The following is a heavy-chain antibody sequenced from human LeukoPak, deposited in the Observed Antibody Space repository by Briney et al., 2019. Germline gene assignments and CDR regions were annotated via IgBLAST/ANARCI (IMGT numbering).Heavy chain of an antibody. D-gene: IGHD2-15*01. V-gene: IGHV3-23*01. Sequence: GGSLRLSCGASGFTFSSYAMSWVRQAPGKGLEWVSSISGSGGSTYYGDSVKGQFSISRDNSKNTLSLQMNSLRAEDTAVYYCATTGVVVAATATGYYFDYWGQGTLVTVSS. J-gene: IGHJ4*02. CDR3: ATTGVVVAATATGYYFDY. CDR2: ISGSGGST. CDR1: GFTFSSYA.